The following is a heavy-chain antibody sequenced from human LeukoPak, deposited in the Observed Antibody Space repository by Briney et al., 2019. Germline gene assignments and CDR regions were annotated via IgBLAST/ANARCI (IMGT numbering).Heavy chain of an antibody. D-gene: IGHD1-26*01. V-gene: IGHV4-59*01. CDR1: GVSMSTYY. J-gene: IGHJ3*02. Sequence: SEALSLTCTVSGVSMSTYYWTWIRQPPGKGLEWIGYMYYSGSTNYNPSLKSRVTISVDTSNNQLSLKLSSVTAADTAVYYCARGSGNYRGGAFDIWGQGTMVTVSS. CDR2: MYYSGST. CDR3: ARGSGNYRGGAFDI.